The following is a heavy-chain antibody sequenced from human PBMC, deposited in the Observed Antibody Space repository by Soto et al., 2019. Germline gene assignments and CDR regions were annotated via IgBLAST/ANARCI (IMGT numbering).Heavy chain of an antibody. CDR3: ARPYYDILTGTGYYYYGMDV. CDR2: IIPIFGTA. CDR1: AGAFSSYA. Sequence: SVKVSFKASAGAFSSYAISWVRQAPGQGLEWMGGIIPIFGTANYAQKFQGRVTITADESTSTAYMELSSLRSEDTAVYYCARPYYDILTGTGYYYYGMDVWGQGTTVTVSS. V-gene: IGHV1-69*13. J-gene: IGHJ6*02. D-gene: IGHD3-9*01.